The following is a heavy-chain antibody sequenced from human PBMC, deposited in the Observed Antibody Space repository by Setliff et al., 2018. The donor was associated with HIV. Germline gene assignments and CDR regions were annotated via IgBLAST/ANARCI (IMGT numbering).Heavy chain of an antibody. CDR2: ISSNSYNR. CDR3: ARQPRWLQFPRYFDY. Sequence: PGESLKISCAASGFTFSSYSMNWVRQAPGKGLEWVSYISSNSYNRYYADSVKGRFTISRDNAKNSLYLQMNSLRAEDTAVYYCARQPRWLQFPRYFDYWGQGTLVTVSS. J-gene: IGHJ4*02. V-gene: IGHV3-48*01. CDR1: GFTFSSYS. D-gene: IGHD5-12*01.